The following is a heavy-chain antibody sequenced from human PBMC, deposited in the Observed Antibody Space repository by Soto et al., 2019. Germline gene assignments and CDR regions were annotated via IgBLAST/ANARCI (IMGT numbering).Heavy chain of an antibody. CDR2: IYYSGST. J-gene: IGHJ4*02. CDR1: GGSISSGGYY. V-gene: IGHV4-31*03. CDR3: ARESYDSSGYYYNY. Sequence: SETLSLTCTVSGGSISSGGYYWRWIRQHPGKGLEWIGYIYYSGSTYYNPSLKSRVTISVDTSKNQFSLKLSSVTAADTAVYYCARESYDSSGYYYNYWGQGTLVTVSS. D-gene: IGHD3-22*01.